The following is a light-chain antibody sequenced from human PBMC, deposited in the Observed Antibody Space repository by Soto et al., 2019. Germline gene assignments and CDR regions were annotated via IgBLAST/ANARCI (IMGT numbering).Light chain of an antibody. V-gene: IGLV2-14*01. Sequence: QSVLTQPASVSGSPGQSITISCTGTSSDVGGYNYVSWYQKRPGKAPQLMIYEISTRPSGVSNRFSGSKSSNTASLTISWLQADHEAHYYCSSYPSSSTYSFGPCTKGTVL. CDR3: SSYPSSSTYS. CDR2: EIS. CDR1: SSDVGGYNY. J-gene: IGLJ1*01.